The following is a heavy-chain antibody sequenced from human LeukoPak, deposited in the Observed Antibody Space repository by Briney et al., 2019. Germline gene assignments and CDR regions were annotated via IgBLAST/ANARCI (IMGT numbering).Heavy chain of an antibody. CDR2: IKSKTDGETI. J-gene: IGHJ4*02. CDR3: TTDSRTAAPPHFDY. Sequence: TGGSLTLSCAASGFSFSKAWMGWVRQAPGKGLEWVGRIKSKTDGETIQYAAPVEGRFTISRDDSKNTLDLQMNSLKTEDTAVYYCTTDSRTAAPPHFDYWGQGSLVTVSS. V-gene: IGHV3-15*01. CDR1: GFSFSKAW. D-gene: IGHD6-13*01.